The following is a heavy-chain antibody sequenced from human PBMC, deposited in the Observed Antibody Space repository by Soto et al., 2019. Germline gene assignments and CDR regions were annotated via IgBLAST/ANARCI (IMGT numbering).Heavy chain of an antibody. CDR1: GFTFSSYA. J-gene: IGHJ6*04. CDR2: ISGSGGST. V-gene: IGHV3-23*01. CDR3: AKAKEGLLEWLLFMDV. Sequence: GGSLRLSCAASGFTFSSYAMSWVRQAPGKGLEWVSAISGSGGSTYYADSVKGRFTISRDNSKNTLYLQMNSLRAEDTAVYYCAKAKEGLLEWLLFMDVWGKGSTVTVSA. D-gene: IGHD3-3*01.